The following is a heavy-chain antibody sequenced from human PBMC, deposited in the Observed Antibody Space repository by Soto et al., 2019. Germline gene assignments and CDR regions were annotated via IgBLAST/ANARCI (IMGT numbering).Heavy chain of an antibody. Sequence: ASVKVSCKASGYTFTSYYMHWVRQAPGQGLEWMGIINPSGGSTSYAQKFQGRVTMTRDTSTSTVYMELSSLRSEDTAVYYCAREYVTGTTGYYYYGMDVWGQGTTVTV. V-gene: IGHV1-46*01. D-gene: IGHD1-7*01. CDR1: GYTFTSYY. CDR2: INPSGGST. CDR3: AREYVTGTTGYYYYGMDV. J-gene: IGHJ6*02.